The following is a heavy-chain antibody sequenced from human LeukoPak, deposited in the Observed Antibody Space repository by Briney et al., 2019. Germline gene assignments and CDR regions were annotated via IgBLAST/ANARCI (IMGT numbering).Heavy chain of an antibody. D-gene: IGHD2-8*01. Sequence: PAGSLRLYCAASRFTFSSYDMSWVRHAPGQGLVGISETSGSGDITYLADSVKGRFTISRDNSKNTLYLQMNSLRTEDTAVYYCAKGRSCTNGICYSWFPEIWGQGTMVTVSS. J-gene: IGHJ3*02. CDR3: AKGRSCTNGICYSWFPEI. CDR1: RFTFSSYD. V-gene: IGHV3-23*01. CDR2: TSGSGDIT.